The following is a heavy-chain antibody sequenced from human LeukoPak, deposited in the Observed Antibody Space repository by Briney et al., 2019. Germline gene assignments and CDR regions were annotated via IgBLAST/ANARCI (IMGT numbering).Heavy chain of an antibody. CDR2: LSGGGDST. D-gene: IGHD6-25*01. CDR1: GFTFSSNA. CDR3: TKRPFSGYFDY. J-gene: IGHJ4*02. V-gene: IGHV3-23*01. Sequence: GGSLRLSCAASGFTFSSNAMSWVRQAPGKGLEWVSTLSGGGDSTYYADSVKGRFTISRDNSKNTLYLQMNSLRAEDTAVYYCTKRPFSGYFDYWGQGTLVTVSS.